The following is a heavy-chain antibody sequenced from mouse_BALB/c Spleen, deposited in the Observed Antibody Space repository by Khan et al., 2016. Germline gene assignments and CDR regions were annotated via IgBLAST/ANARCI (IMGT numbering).Heavy chain of an antibody. CDR3: ASYYGSSYDYFDY. Sequence: QVQLQQPGAELARPGASVKLSCKASGYTFTSYWMQWVKQRPGQGLEWIGAIYPGDGDTRYTQKFKDKATLTADKSSSTAYMQLSSLASEDSAVYYCASYYGSSYDYFDYWGQGTTLTVSS. V-gene: IGHV1-87*01. J-gene: IGHJ2*01. CDR1: GYTFTSYW. D-gene: IGHD1-1*01. CDR2: IYPGDGDT.